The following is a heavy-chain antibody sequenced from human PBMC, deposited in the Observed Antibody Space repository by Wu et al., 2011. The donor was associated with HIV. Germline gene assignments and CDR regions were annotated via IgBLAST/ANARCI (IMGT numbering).Heavy chain of an antibody. CDR2: INPNSGGP. J-gene: IGHJ4*02. CDR1: GYTFSDYY. Sequence: KKPGASVKVSCKASGYTFSDYYIHWVRLAPGQGLEWMGWINPNSGGPKYAQKFRGRVTMTRDTSISTAYMELSRLKSDDTAVYYCARGDWGGYDHFDYWGQGTLVTVSS. V-gene: IGHV1-2*02. CDR3: ARGDWGGYDHFDY. D-gene: IGHD5-12*01.